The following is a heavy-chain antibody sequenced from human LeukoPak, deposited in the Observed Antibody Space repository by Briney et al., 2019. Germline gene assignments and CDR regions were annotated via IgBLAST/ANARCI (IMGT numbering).Heavy chain of an antibody. CDR3: ARGPRRAYCSSTSCPLQTDY. V-gene: IGHV1-18*04. CDR2: ISAYNGNT. Sequence: ASVKLSCKASGYTFTSYGISWVRQAPGQGLEWMGWISAYNGNTNYAQKLQGRVTMTTDTSTSTAYMELRSLRSDDTAVYYCARGPRRAYCSSTSCPLQTDYWGQGTLVTVSS. D-gene: IGHD2-2*01. J-gene: IGHJ4*02. CDR1: GYTFTSYG.